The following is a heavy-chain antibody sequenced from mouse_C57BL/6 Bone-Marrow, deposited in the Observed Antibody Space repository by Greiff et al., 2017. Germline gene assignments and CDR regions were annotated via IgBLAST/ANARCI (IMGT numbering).Heavy chain of an antibody. CDR2: INPNNGGT. D-gene: IGHD1-1*01. CDR3: AVIYYYGSSYEGYAMDY. J-gene: IGHJ4*01. Sequence: VQLKQSGPELVKPGASVKIPCKASGYTFTDYNMDWVKQSHGKSLEWIGDINPNNGGTIYNQKFKGKATLTVDKSSSTAYMELRSLTSEDTAVYYCAVIYYYGSSYEGYAMDYWGQGTSVTVSS. V-gene: IGHV1-18*01. CDR1: GYTFTDYN.